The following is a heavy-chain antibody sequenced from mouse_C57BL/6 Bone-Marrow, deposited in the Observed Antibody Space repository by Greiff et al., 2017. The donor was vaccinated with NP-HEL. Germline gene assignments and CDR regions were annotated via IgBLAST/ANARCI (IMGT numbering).Heavy chain of an antibody. Sequence: VQLQQSGPGLVAPSQCLSITCTASGFSLTSYCVDWVRQTPGKGLEWLGVIWGGGSTNYNSALMSGLSICTDNSNCQVSLKMNSLKTDDTAMYDCAKHNHYGSSPFAYWGQGTLVTVSA. CDR2: IWGGGST. D-gene: IGHD1-1*01. CDR1: GFSLTSYC. J-gene: IGHJ3*01. CDR3: AKHNHYGSSPFAY. V-gene: IGHV2-9*01.